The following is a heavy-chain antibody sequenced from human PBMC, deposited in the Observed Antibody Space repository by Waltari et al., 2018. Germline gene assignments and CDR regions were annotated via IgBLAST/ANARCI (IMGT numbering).Heavy chain of an antibody. V-gene: IGHV3-23*01. CDR3: ARDNVLAQRGAFDM. D-gene: IGHD2-8*01. Sequence: EVQLLESGGGLVQPGGSLRLSCAASGFTFSSYAMSWVRQAPGKGLEWVSAISGSGGSTYYADSVKGRFTISRDNSKDTLYLQMNSLRAEDTAVYYCARDNVLAQRGAFDMWGQGTMVIVSS. CDR2: ISGSGGST. CDR1: GFTFSSYA. J-gene: IGHJ3*02.